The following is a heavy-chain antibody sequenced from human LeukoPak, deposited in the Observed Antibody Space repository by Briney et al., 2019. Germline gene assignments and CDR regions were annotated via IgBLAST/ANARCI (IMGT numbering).Heavy chain of an antibody. CDR3: ARDPADYVFDY. J-gene: IGHJ4*02. V-gene: IGHV3-74*01. D-gene: IGHD4-17*01. CDR2: INTDGSST. CDR1: GFTFSSYA. Sequence: GGSLRLSCAASGFTFSSYAMHWVRQAPGKGLVWVSRINTDGSSTSYADSVKGRFTISRDNAKNTLYLQMNSLGAEDTAVYYCARDPADYVFDYWGQGTLVTVSS.